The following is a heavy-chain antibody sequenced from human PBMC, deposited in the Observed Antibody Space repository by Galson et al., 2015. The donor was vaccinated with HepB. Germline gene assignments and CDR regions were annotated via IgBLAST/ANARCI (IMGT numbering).Heavy chain of an antibody. Sequence: SLRLSCAASGFTLSSYSMNWVRQAPGEGLEWVSSISSSSTYIYYADSVKGRFTISRDNAKNSLFLQMNSLRAEDTAVYYCARDLRLYGSGSSYYMDVWGKGTTVTVSS. CDR1: GFTLSSYS. CDR2: ISSSSTYI. D-gene: IGHD3-10*01. V-gene: IGHV3-21*01. CDR3: ARDLRLYGSGSSYYMDV. J-gene: IGHJ6*03.